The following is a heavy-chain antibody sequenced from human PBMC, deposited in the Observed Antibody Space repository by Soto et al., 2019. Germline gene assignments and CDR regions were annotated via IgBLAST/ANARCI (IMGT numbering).Heavy chain of an antibody. Sequence: EVQLVESGGGLVKPGGSLRLSCAASGFTFSSYSMNWVRQAPGKGLEWVSSISSSSSYIYYADSVKGRFTISRDNAKNSLYLQMNSLRAEDTAVYYCARDLVGGRYYDSSGYYTPPNWFDPWGQGTLVTVSS. CDR1: GFTFSSYS. CDR3: ARDLVGGRYYDSSGYYTPPNWFDP. V-gene: IGHV3-21*01. J-gene: IGHJ5*02. CDR2: ISSSSSYI. D-gene: IGHD3-22*01.